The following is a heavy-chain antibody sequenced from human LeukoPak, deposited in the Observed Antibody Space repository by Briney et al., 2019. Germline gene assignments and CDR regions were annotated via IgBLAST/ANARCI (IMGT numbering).Heavy chain of an antibody. J-gene: IGHJ5*02. Sequence: ASVKVSCKASGYTFSNYAIHWVRQAPGQRLEWMGWINGDNGDIKYSQSFQGRITITRDTSASIVYMELSSLRSEDTAVYYCARGGKYCGGNCYYNWIDPWGQGTLVTVSS. V-gene: IGHV1-3*01. CDR3: ARGGKYCGGNCYYNWIDP. CDR2: INGDNGDI. D-gene: IGHD2-21*01. CDR1: GYTFSNYA.